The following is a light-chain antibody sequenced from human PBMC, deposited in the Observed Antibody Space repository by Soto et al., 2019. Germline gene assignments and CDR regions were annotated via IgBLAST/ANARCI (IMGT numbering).Light chain of an antibody. CDR1: SSDVADYNY. CDR2: EVT. CDR3: SSYTSSSTYV. Sequence: QSVLTQPASVSGSPGQSITISCAGTSSDVADYNYASWYQQHPGKAPKLMIYEVTNRPSGVSNRFSGSKSGNTASLTISGLQAEDEADYYCSSYTSSSTYVFGTGTKSPS. V-gene: IGLV2-14*01. J-gene: IGLJ1*01.